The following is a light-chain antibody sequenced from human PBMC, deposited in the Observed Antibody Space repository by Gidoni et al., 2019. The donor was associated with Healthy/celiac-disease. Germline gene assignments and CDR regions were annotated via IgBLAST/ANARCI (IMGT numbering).Light chain of an antibody. CDR3: QQYYSYPWT. CDR2: AAS. CDR1: PGISSY. J-gene: IGKJ1*01. Sequence: AIRMTPSPSSFSASTGDRVTITCRASPGISSYLAWYQQKPGKAPKLLIYAASTLQSGFPSRFSGSGSGTDFTLTISCLQSEDFATYYCQQYYSYPWTFGQGTKVEIK. V-gene: IGKV1-8*01.